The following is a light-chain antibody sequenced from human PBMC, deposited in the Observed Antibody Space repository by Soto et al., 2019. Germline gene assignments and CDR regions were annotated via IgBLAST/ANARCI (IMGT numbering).Light chain of an antibody. CDR2: GAS. Sequence: DIVLTQSPGTLSLSPGERARLSCRASQSVSNNYLAWYQHKPGQAPRLLIYGASNRATGIPDRLSGSGSGTDFTLTISRLEPEDFAVYYCQQYGSSGTFGQGTKVDIK. CDR3: QQYGSSGT. J-gene: IGKJ1*01. V-gene: IGKV3-20*01. CDR1: QSVSNNY.